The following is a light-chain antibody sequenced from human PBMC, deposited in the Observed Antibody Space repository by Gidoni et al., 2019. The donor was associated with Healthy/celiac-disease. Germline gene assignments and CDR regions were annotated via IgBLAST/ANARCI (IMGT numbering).Light chain of an antibody. CDR1: RSNSGSNS. CDR3: AAWDASLSGRV. Sequence: QSVLTQPPSASRTPGQSVTISCSGSRSNSGSNSVYWYQQLPGTAPKLLSYRNNQRPSGVSDRFSGSKSVTSASLAISGLRSEDEADYYCAAWDASLSGRVFGGGTKLTVL. J-gene: IGLJ3*02. V-gene: IGLV1-47*01. CDR2: RNN.